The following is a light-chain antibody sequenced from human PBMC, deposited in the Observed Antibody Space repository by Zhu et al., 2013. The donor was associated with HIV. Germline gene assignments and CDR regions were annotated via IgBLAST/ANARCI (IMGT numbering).Light chain of an antibody. CDR2: EVT. V-gene: IGLV2-14*01. J-gene: IGLJ1*01. Sequence: QSALTQPASVSGSPGQSITISCTGNSSDIGDNKYVSWYQQNAGKAPKLLIYEVTHRPSGISNRFSASKSGNTASLTISGLQADDEADYYCTSYTSSSTYVFGTATKVTVL. CDR1: SSDIGDNKY. CDR3: TSYTSSSTYV.